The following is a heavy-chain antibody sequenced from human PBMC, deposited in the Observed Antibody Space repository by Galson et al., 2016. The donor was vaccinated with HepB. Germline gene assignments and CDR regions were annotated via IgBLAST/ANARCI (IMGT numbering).Heavy chain of an antibody. Sequence: SLRLSCAASGFTFSDYYMTWMRLAPGKGLQWVSYISSSSGYTNYEDSVKGRFTISRDNAKNSLFLDMNSLLVEDTAVYYCARGGISNYYSGMDVWGQGSTVSVS. CDR3: ARGGISNYYSGMDV. CDR2: ISSSSGYT. J-gene: IGHJ6*02. V-gene: IGHV3-11*06. CDR1: GFTFSDYY. D-gene: IGHD3-3*01.